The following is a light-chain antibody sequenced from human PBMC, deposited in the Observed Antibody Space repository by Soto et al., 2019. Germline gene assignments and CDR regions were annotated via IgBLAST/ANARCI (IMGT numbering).Light chain of an antibody. V-gene: IGKV3-20*01. CDR3: QQYGSSPLT. CDR1: QSVSSSY. Sequence: EIVLTQSPGTLSLSPGERATLSCSPSQSVSSSYLAWYQQKPGQAPRLLIYGASSRATGIPDRFSGSGSGTDFTLTISRLEPEDFAVYYCQQYGSSPLTFGGGTKVDI. J-gene: IGKJ4*01. CDR2: GAS.